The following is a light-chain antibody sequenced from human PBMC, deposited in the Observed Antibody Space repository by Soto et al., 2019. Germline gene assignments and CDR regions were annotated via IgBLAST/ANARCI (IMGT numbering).Light chain of an antibody. CDR1: ESVTSSC. CDR3: QQCGGSPLFS. CDR2: TTS. V-gene: IGKV3-20*01. Sequence: EIVLTQSPDTLSLSPGERATLSCTASESVTSSCLAWYQRKPGQAPRLLIHTTSTRATDIPDRFSGSGSATDFTLTISRLEPEDFAVYYCQQCGGSPLFSFGPGTRVDI. J-gene: IGKJ3*01.